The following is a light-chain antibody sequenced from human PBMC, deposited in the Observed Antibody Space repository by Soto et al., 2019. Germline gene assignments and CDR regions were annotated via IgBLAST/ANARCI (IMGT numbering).Light chain of an antibody. Sequence: SYELTQPPSVSVAPGQTATVTCGGRNIGGKSVHWYQQKPGQAPVLVVHDDSDRPSGIPGRFSGSNSGDTATLTISGVEAGDEADYYCQVWDRRSNHWGFGGGTKLTVL. CDR2: DDS. CDR1: NIGGKS. CDR3: QVWDRRSNHWG. J-gene: IGLJ3*02. V-gene: IGLV3-21*02.